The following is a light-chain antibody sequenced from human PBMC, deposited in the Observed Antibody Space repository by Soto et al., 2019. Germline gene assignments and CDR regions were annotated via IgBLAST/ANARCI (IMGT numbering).Light chain of an antibody. V-gene: IGLV2-14*01. CDR2: QVT. J-gene: IGLJ1*01. Sequence: QSVLTQPASVSGAPGQSITISCTGTSSDLAIYNYVSWYQQQPGKAPKLMIYQVTNRPSGVANRFSGSRSGNTASLTISGLEDEDEADYCCSSYTDSSNYVFGSGTKLTVL. CDR1: SSDLAIYNY. CDR3: SSYTDSSNYV.